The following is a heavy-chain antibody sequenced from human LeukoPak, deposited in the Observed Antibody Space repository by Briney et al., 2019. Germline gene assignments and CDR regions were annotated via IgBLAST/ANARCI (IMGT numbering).Heavy chain of an antibody. Sequence: PGGALRLSCAASGFTFSSYWMSWVRQAPGQGLEWVPNINQDGSEKYYVDSVKGRFTISRDNAKNSLYLQMNSLRAEDTAVYYCAREGCSGGSCYHNWFDPWGQGTLVTVSS. CDR2: INQDGSEK. V-gene: IGHV3-7*01. J-gene: IGHJ5*02. CDR3: AREGCSGGSCYHNWFDP. CDR1: GFTFSSYW. D-gene: IGHD2-15*01.